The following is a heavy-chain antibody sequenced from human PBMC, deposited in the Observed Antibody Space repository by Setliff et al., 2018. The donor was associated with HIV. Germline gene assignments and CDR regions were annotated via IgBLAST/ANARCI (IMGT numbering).Heavy chain of an antibody. CDR2: SFYSGTT. J-gene: IGHJ4*02. D-gene: IGHD1-26*01. CDR1: EGYITGYY. V-gene: IGHV4-59*01. Sequence: SETLSLTCTVSEGYITGYYLTWSRQPPGRGMEWTGYSFYSGTTKYNPSLKRQAAIPVDSSNNQFSLKMTAGTAADTALYFCARCKALRGSSTYFDYWGPGLLVTVSS. CDR3: ARCKALRGSSTYFDY.